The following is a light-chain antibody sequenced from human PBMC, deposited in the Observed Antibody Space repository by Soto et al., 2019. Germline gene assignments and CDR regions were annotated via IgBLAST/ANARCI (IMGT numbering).Light chain of an antibody. CDR1: QSVSGSY. CDR2: STS. CDR3: QHYDRAPMWT. J-gene: IGKJ1*01. Sequence: IVLTQSPGTLSLSPGERATISCRASQSVSGSYLAWYQQKPGQAPRLLMYSTSIRATGIPDRFSGSGSGTDFTLTISRLDPEDFAVYYCQHYDRAPMWTFGQGTKVDIK. V-gene: IGKV3-20*01.